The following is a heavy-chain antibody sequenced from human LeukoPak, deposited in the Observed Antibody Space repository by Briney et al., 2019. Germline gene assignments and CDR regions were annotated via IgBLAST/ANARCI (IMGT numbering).Heavy chain of an antibody. V-gene: IGHV4-34*01. D-gene: IGHD4-17*01. J-gene: IGHJ3*02. CDR3: ARQVGDYDAFDI. Sequence: SETLSLTCAVYGGSFSGYYWSWIRQPPGKGLEWIGEINHSGSTNYNPSLKSRVTISVDTSKNQFSLKLSSVTAADTAVYYCARQVGDYDAFDIWGQGTMVTVSS. CDR2: INHSGST. CDR1: GGSFSGYY.